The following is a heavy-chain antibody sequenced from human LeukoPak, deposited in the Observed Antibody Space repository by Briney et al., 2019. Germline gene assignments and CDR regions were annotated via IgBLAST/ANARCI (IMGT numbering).Heavy chain of an antibody. D-gene: IGHD3-10*01. V-gene: IGHV3-21*01. J-gene: IGHJ4*02. CDR2: INSSSSYI. Sequence: PGGSLRLSCAASGFTVSSNYMSWVRQAPGKGLEWVSSINSSSSYIYYADSVKGRFTISRDNAKNSLYLQMNSLRAEDTAVYYCARVEGITMVRGVIWGQGTLVTVSS. CDR3: ARVEGITMVRGVI. CDR1: GFTVSSNY.